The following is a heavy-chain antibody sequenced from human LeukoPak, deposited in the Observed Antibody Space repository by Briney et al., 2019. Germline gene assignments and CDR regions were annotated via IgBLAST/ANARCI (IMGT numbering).Heavy chain of an antibody. Sequence: SETLSLTCTVSGVSISSSNSYWGWIRQPPGKGLEWIGSLYYTGNTYYNASLKSRVTISIDTSKNQISLRLTSVTVTDTAMYYCARQTGSGLFTLPGGQGTLVTVSS. D-gene: IGHD3/OR15-3a*01. CDR2: LYYTGNT. CDR3: ARQTGSGLFTLP. CDR1: GVSISSSNSY. V-gene: IGHV4-39*01. J-gene: IGHJ4*02.